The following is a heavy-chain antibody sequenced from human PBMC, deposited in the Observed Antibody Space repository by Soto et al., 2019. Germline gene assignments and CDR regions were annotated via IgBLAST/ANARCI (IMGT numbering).Heavy chain of an antibody. CDR3: ARSAPPIDY. V-gene: IGHV1-3*01. CDR1: GYTLSNYA. J-gene: IGHJ4*02. Sequence: GASVKVSCKASGYTLSNYAMHWVRQAPGQRLEWMGWINAGNGDIKYSQKFQGRVSITRDTSANTAYMELSSLRSEDTAVYYCARSAPPIDYWGQGTLVTVSS. CDR2: INAGNGDI.